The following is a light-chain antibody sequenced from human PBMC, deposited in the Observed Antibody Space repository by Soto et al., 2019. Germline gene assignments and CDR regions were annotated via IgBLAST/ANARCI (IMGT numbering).Light chain of an antibody. CDR2: AAS. V-gene: IGKV1-9*01. J-gene: IGKJ4*01. CDR3: QHLDSFPLA. Sequence: DIQLTQSPSFLSASVGDRVTITCRASQSISSHVAWYRQKSGKAPMLLLYAASTLQSGVPSRFSGSGSGTEFTLTISSLHPEDFATYYCQHLDSFPLAFGGGTTVEI. CDR1: QSISSH.